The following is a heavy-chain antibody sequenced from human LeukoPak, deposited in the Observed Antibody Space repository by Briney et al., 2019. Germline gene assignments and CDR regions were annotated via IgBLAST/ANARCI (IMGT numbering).Heavy chain of an antibody. CDR3: ARDSGSPGYYYGMDV. CDR1: GYTFTGYY. D-gene: IGHD3-10*01. J-gene: IGHJ6*02. CDR2: INPNSGGT. V-gene: IGHV1-2*02. Sequence: ASVKVSCKASGYTFTGYYMHWVRQAPGQGLEWMGWINPNSGGTNYAQKFQGRVTMTRDTSISTAYMELSRLRSDDTAVYYCARDSGSPGYYYGMDVWGQGTTVTVPS.